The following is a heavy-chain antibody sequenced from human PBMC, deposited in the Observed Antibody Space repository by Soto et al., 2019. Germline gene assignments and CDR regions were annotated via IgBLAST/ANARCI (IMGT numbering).Heavy chain of an antibody. Sequence: SETLSLTCAVYGGSFSGYYWSWIRQPPGKGLEWIGEINHSGSTNYNPSLKSRVTISVDTSKNQFSLKLSSVTAADTAVYYCARVRITIFGVVGARFDPWGQGTLVTVSS. CDR2: INHSGST. D-gene: IGHD3-3*01. CDR1: GGSFSGYY. J-gene: IGHJ5*02. V-gene: IGHV4-34*01. CDR3: ARVRITIFGVVGARFDP.